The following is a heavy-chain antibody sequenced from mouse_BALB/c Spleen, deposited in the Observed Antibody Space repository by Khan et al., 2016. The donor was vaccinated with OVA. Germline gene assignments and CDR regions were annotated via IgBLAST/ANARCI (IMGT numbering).Heavy chain of an antibody. Sequence: MQLEESGPELVKPGASVKMSCKASGYTFTSYVMHWVKQKPGQGLEWIGYINPYNDYTNFNEKFKGKATLTSDKSSSTAYMELSSLTSEDSAVYSCARGVLGLQTCFATWGQGTRVTVSA. V-gene: IGHV1S136*01. J-gene: IGHJ3*01. D-gene: IGHD3-1*01. CDR2: INPYNDYT. CDR3: ARGVLGLQTCFAT. CDR1: GYTFTSYV.